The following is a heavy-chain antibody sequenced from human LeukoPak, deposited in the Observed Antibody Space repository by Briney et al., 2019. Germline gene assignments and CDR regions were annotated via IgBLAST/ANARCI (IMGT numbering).Heavy chain of an antibody. Sequence: SETLSLTCTVSGGSISSYYWSWIRQPPGKGLEWIGYIYYSGSTNYNPSLKSRVTISVDTSKNQFSLKLGSVTAADTAVYYCARHGGYSSSWYVGNWFDPWGQGTLVTVSS. D-gene: IGHD6-13*01. V-gene: IGHV4-59*08. CDR2: IYYSGST. CDR1: GGSISSYY. CDR3: ARHGGYSSSWYVGNWFDP. J-gene: IGHJ5*02.